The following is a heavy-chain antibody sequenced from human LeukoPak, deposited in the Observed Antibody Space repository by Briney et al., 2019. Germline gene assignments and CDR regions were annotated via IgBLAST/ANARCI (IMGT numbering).Heavy chain of an antibody. J-gene: IGHJ4*02. CDR2: VSGSSDST. CDR3: AKDNTQLWLGFDY. Sequence: GGSLRLSCAASGFTFSSYAMSWVRQAPGKGLEWVSSVSGSSDSTYYADSVKGRFTISRDNSKNTLYLQMNSLRAEDTAVYYCAKDNTQLWLGFDYWGQGTLVTVST. D-gene: IGHD5-18*01. V-gene: IGHV3-23*01. CDR1: GFTFSSYA.